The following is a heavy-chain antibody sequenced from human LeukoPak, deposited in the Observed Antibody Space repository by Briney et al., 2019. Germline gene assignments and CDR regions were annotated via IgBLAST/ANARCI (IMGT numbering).Heavy chain of an antibody. D-gene: IGHD1-14*01. CDR2: VFYSGST. Sequence: PSETLSLTCTVSGGSIRSYYWSWIRQPPGKGPEWIGYVFYSGSTNYNPSLNSRATISVDTSQNRFSLKLSSVTAADTAVYYCVRESIRTVGDFDFWGQGTLVTVSS. J-gene: IGHJ4*02. CDR1: GGSIRSYY. V-gene: IGHV4-59*01. CDR3: VRESIRTVGDFDF.